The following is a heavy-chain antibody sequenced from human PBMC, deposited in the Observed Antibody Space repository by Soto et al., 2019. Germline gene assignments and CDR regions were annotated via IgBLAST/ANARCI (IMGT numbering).Heavy chain of an antibody. CDR1: GGTFSNYA. Sequence: QVQLVQSGAEVKKPGSSVTISCRASGGTFSNYAINWVRQAPGQGLEWMAGIIPLFGTTNYAQKFQGRVTITADESTSTAYMEMTSLRSDDTAVFYCATSPYSYDTSGYLDYWGQGTLVTVSS. CDR3: ATSPYSYDTSGYLDY. J-gene: IGHJ4*02. V-gene: IGHV1-69*12. CDR2: IIPLFGTT. D-gene: IGHD3-22*01.